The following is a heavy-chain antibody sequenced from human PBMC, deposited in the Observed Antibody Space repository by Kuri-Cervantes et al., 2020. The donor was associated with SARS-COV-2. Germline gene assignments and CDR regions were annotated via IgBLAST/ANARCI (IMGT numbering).Heavy chain of an antibody. D-gene: IGHD2-2*01. J-gene: IGHJ4*02. CDR3: ARNAPPPSQYCSSTSCYGGYYFDY. CDR2: IYHSGST. Sequence: SETLSLTCAVSGGSISSGGYSWSWIRQPPGKGLEWIGYIYHSGSTYYNPSLKSRVTISVDRSKNQFSLKLSSVTAADTAVYYCARNAPPPSQYCSSTSCYGGYYFDYWGQGTLVTVSS. CDR1: GGSISSGGYS. V-gene: IGHV4-30-2*01.